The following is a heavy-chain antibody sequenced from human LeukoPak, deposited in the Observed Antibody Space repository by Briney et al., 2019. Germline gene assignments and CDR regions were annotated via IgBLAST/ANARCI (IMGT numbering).Heavy chain of an antibody. CDR1: GYTFSDYW. J-gene: IGHJ3*02. V-gene: IGHV1-2*02. D-gene: IGHD3-10*01. CDR3: ARDSPDLWFGELAAFGI. Sequence: GASVKVSCKASGYTFSDYWIHWVRQAPGQGLEWMGCGNPKTGDTNYAQKFQGRVTMTRDTSINSAYMELSRLTSDDTAVYYCARDSPDLWFGELAAFGIWGQGTMVTVS. CDR2: GNPKTGDT.